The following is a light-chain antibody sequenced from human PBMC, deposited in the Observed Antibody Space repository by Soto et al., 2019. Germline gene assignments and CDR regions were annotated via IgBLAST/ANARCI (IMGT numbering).Light chain of an antibody. CDR3: QQRSNWPRGYP. V-gene: IGKV3-11*01. CDR2: DAS. J-gene: IGKJ2*01. Sequence: EIVLTQSPATLSLSPGERATLSCRASQSVSSYLAWYQQKPGQAPRLLIYDASNRATGIPARFSGSGSGTDFTRTISSLEPEDFAVYYCQQRSNWPRGYPFGQGTKLELK. CDR1: QSVSSY.